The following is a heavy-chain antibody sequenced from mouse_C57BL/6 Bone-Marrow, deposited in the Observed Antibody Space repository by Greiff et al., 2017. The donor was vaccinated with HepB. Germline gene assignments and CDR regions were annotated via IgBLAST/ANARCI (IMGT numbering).Heavy chain of an antibody. CDR1: GFTFSDAW. D-gene: IGHD2-1*01. CDR3: TRRWYPAWFAY. V-gene: IGHV6-6*01. Sequence: EVQRVESGGGLVQPGGSMKLSCAASGFTFSDAWMDWVRQSPEKGLEWVAEIRNKANNHATYYAESVKGRFTISRDDSKSSVYLQMNSVRAEDTGIYYCTRRWYPAWFAYWGQGTLVTVSA. CDR2: IRNKANNHAT. J-gene: IGHJ3*01.